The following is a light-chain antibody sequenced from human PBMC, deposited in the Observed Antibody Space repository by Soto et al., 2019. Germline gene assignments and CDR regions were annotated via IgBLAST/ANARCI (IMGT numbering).Light chain of an antibody. Sequence: EIVLTQSPATLYVSPGERATLSCRASQSLSSNVAWYQQRPRQAPRLLIYDTSSRASDVPARFSGRGSGTEFTLTIVSLQSEDFAIYYCQQYNHWPRMLSFGGGTKVELK. V-gene: IGKV3-15*01. CDR1: QSLSSN. CDR2: DTS. J-gene: IGKJ4*01. CDR3: QQYNHWPRMLS.